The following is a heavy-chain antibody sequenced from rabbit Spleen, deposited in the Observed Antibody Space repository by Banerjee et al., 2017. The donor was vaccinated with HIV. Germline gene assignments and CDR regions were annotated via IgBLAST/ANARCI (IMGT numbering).Heavy chain of an antibody. Sequence: QEQLVESGGGLVKPGASLTLTCTASGVSFSFSSYMCWVRQAPGKGLEWIACIEFGSSDFTYFATWAKGRFSISKTSSTTVTLQVTRLTAADTATYFFSRDTSSSFASDCMDLWGQGTLVTVS. D-gene: IGHD1-1*01. J-gene: IGHJ5*01. V-gene: IGHV1S45*01. CDR3: SRDTSSSFASDCMDL. CDR1: GVSFSFSSY. CDR2: IEFGSSDFT.